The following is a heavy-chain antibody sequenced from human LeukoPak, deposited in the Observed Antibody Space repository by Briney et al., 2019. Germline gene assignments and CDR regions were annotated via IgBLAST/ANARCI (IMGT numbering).Heavy chain of an antibody. CDR2: ISTYIGNT. CDR1: GYTFNSYG. J-gene: IGHJ4*02. D-gene: IGHD1-26*01. Sequence: ASVKVSCKASGYTFNSYGITWVRQAPGQGLEWMGWISTYIGNTNYAQKLQGRVTMTTDTSTSIAYMELRSLRSDDTAVYYGARAATFEWELEGYYFDYWGQGTLVTVSS. CDR3: ARAATFEWELEGYYFDY. V-gene: IGHV1-18*04.